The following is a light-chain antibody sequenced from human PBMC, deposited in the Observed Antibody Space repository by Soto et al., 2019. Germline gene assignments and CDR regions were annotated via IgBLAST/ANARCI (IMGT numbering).Light chain of an antibody. CDR1: SSNIGAGYD. CDR2: GNN. J-gene: IGLJ1*01. CDR3: HSYDTSLDALYV. V-gene: IGLV1-40*01. Sequence: QSVLTQPPSVSGAPGQKVTISCTGSSSNIGAGYDVHWYQQLPGTAPKLLLYGNNNRPSGVPDRFSGSKSGTSASLAITGLQTEDEADYYCHSYDTSLDALYVFGTGTKVTVL.